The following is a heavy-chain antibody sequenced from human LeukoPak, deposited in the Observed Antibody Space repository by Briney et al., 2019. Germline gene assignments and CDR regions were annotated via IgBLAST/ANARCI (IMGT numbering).Heavy chain of an antibody. V-gene: IGHV3-23*01. CDR3: AKDSFGAPANYFDY. CDR2: ISGSGGST. D-gene: IGHD3-3*01. CDR1: GFTFSSYA. Sequence: GGSLRLSCAASGFTFSSYAMRWVRQAPGKGLEWVSAISGSGGSTYYADSVKGRFTISRDNSKNTLYLQMNSLRAEDTAVYYCAKDSFGAPANYFDYWGQGTLVTVSS. J-gene: IGHJ4*02.